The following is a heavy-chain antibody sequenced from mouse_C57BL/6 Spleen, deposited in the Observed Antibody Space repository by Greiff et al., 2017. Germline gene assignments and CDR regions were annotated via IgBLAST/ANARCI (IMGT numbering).Heavy chain of an antibody. Sequence: VHVKQSGTVLARPGASVKMSCKTSGYTFTSYWMHWVKQRPGQGLEWIGAIYPGNSDTSYNQKFKGKAKLTAVTSASTAYMELSSLTNEDSAVYYCTPAYYSNYESFAYWGQGTLVTVSA. D-gene: IGHD2-5*01. CDR2: IYPGNSDT. V-gene: IGHV1-5*01. CDR1: GYTFTSYW. CDR3: TPAYYSNYESFAY. J-gene: IGHJ3*01.